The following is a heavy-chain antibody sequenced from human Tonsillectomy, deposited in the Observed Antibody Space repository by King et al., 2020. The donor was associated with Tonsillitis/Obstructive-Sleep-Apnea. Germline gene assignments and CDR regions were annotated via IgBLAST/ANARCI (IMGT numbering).Heavy chain of an antibody. D-gene: IGHD5-24*01. CDR3: AKSSRRGYNPIDY. CDR1: GFTFSSYA. V-gene: IGHV3-23*04. CDR2: ISGSGGST. J-gene: IGHJ4*02. Sequence: VQLVESGGGLVQPGGSLRLSCAASGFTFSSYAMSWVRQAPGKGLEWVSAISGSGGSTYYADSVKGRFTISRDKSKNTLYLEMNSLRAEDTAVYYCAKSSRRGYNPIDYWGQGTLVTVSS.